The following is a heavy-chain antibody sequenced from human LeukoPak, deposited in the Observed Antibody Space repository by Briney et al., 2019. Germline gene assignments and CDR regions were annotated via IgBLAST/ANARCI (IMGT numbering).Heavy chain of an antibody. J-gene: IGHJ6*03. CDR3: ARVHYYYCYYMDV. CDR1: GGSISSSSYY. Sequence: SETLSLTCTVSGGSISSSSYYWGWIRQPPGKGLEWIGSIYYSGSTYYNPSLKSRVTISVDTSKNQFSLKLSSVTAADTAVYYCARVHYYYCYYMDVWGKGTTVTVSS. V-gene: IGHV4-39*07. CDR2: IYYSGST.